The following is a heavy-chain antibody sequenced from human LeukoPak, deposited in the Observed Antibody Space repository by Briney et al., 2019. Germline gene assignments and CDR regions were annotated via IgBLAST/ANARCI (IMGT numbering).Heavy chain of an antibody. CDR3: ARDKGDFTGGYYYYYGMDV. J-gene: IGHJ6*02. V-gene: IGHV3-53*01. CDR1: GFTVSTNY. D-gene: IGHD2-21*02. Sequence: GGSLRLSCAASGFTVSTNYMNWVRQAPGKGLEWVSVIYSGGSTYYADSVKGRFTISRDNSKNTLYLQMNSLGAEDTAVYYCARDKGDFTGGYYYYYGMDVWGQGTTVTVSS. CDR2: IYSGGST.